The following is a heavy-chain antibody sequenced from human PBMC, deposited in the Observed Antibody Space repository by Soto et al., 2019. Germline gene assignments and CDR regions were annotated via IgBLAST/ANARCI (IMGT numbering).Heavy chain of an antibody. CDR1: GGSFSGYY. D-gene: IGHD3-10*01. V-gene: IGHV4-34*01. Sequence: PSGTLSLTCAVYGGSFSGYYWSWIRQPPGKGLEWIGEINHSGSTNYNPSLKSRVTISVDTSKNQFSLKLSTVTAADTAVYYCAIGLYYYGSGRCYSWGQGTLVTVS. CDR3: AIGLYYYGSGRCYS. CDR2: INHSGST. J-gene: IGHJ5*02.